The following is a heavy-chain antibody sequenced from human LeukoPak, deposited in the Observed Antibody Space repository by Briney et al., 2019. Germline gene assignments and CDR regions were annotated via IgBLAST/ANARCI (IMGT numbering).Heavy chain of an antibody. V-gene: IGHV4-38-2*01. CDR2: IYHSGST. Sequence: SETLSLTCAVSGYSISSGYYWGWIRQPPGKGLEWIGSIYHSGSTYYNPSLKSRVTISVDTSKNQFSLKLSSVTAADTAVYYCARGGYDILTGFDYWGQGTLVTVSS. J-gene: IGHJ4*02. CDR3: ARGGYDILTGFDY. CDR1: GYSISSGYY. D-gene: IGHD3-9*01.